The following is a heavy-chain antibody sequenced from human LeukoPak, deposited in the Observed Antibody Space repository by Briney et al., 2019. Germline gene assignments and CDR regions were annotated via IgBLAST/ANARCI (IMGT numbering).Heavy chain of an antibody. D-gene: IGHD2-15*01. CDR1: GFTFSSYS. Sequence: GGSLRLSCAASGFTFSSYSMNWVCQAPGKGLEWVSSISSSSSYIYYADSVKGRFTISRDNAKNSLYLQMNSLRAEDTAVYYCARPYCSGGSCYSGDYWGQGTLVTVSS. CDR3: ARPYCSGGSCYSGDY. J-gene: IGHJ4*02. V-gene: IGHV3-21*01. CDR2: ISSSSSYI.